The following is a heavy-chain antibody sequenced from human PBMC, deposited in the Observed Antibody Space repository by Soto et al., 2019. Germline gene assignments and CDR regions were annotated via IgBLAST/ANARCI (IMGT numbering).Heavy chain of an antibody. J-gene: IGHJ3*02. CDR2: IIPIFGTA. CDR1: GGTFSSYA. Sequence: QVQLVQSGAEVKKPGSSVKVSCKASGGTFSSYAISWVRQAPGQGLEWMGGIIPIFGTANYAQKFQGRVTITADESTSTACMELGRLRSEGTAVYYCAAYCGGDCYSGRAFDIWGQGTMVTVSS. D-gene: IGHD2-21*02. CDR3: AAYCGGDCYSGRAFDI. V-gene: IGHV1-69*12.